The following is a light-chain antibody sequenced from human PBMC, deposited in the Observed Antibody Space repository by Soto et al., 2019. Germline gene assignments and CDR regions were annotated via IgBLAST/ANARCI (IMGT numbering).Light chain of an antibody. Sequence: DIQMTQSPSSLSASVGDRVTITCRASQGISNYLAWYQQKPEKVPTLLIYAASTLQSGVPSRFSGSGSGADFTLASGGLQPEDVATYYCQTYNSASLTFGGGPEVEIK. CDR1: QGISNY. J-gene: IGKJ4*01. CDR3: QTYNSASLT. V-gene: IGKV1-27*01. CDR2: AAS.